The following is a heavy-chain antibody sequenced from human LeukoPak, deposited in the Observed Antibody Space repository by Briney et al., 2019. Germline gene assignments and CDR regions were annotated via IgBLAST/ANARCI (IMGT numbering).Heavy chain of an antibody. V-gene: IGHV3-48*03. Sequence: PGGSLRLSCAASGFTFSSYEMNWVRQAPGKGLEWVSYISSSGSTIYYADSVKGRFTISRDNAKSSLYLQMNSLRAEDTAVYYCARDQAYYGSGSYYSRPYYYYYYMDVWGKGTTVTVSS. D-gene: IGHD3-10*01. CDR3: ARDQAYYGSGSYYSRPYYYYYYMDV. J-gene: IGHJ6*03. CDR1: GFTFSSYE. CDR2: ISSSGSTI.